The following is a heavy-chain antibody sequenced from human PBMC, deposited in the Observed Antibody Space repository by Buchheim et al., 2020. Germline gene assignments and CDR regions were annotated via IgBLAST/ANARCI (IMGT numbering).Heavy chain of an antibody. Sequence: EVQLVESGGGLVQPGGSLRLSCAASGFTFSSYWRHWVRQSPGKGLVWVSRINSDGSDTNYADSVKGRFTISRDNAKNTLNLQMNSLRVEDTAVYYCARGIREYSYGYPEYWGQGTL. CDR3: ARGIREYSYGYPEY. D-gene: IGHD5-18*01. V-gene: IGHV3-74*01. CDR1: GFTFSSYW. CDR2: INSDGSDT. J-gene: IGHJ4*02.